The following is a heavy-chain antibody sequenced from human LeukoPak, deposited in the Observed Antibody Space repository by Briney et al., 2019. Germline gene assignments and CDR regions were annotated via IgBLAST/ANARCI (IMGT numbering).Heavy chain of an antibody. CDR3: ATGASGSWDF. CDR2: ISPDGSTK. J-gene: IGHJ4*02. Sequence: GGSLRLSCAASGFTFSRSWMSWVRQPPGKGLEWVANISPDGSTKYHMDSVKGRFTTSRDNAKDSLYLEMSRLRDDDTAMYYCATGASGSWDFGGQGTLVTVPS. CDR1: GFTFSRSW. D-gene: IGHD6-13*01. V-gene: IGHV3-7*03.